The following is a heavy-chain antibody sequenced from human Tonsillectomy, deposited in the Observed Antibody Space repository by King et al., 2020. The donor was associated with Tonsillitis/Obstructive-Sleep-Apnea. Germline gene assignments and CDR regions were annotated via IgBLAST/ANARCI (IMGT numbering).Heavy chain of an antibody. CDR3: AREDPPESSSLSSSFDY. J-gene: IGHJ4*02. V-gene: IGHV3-74*01. D-gene: IGHD6-6*01. Sequence: EVQLVESGGGLVQPGGSLRLSCAASGFTFSTYWMHWVRQAPGKGLVWVSRINSDGSSSSYADSVKGRFTISRDNAKNTLYLQMNNLRAEDTAVFYCAREDPPESSSLSSSFDYWGQGTLVTVSS. CDR2: INSDGSSS. CDR1: GFTFSTYW.